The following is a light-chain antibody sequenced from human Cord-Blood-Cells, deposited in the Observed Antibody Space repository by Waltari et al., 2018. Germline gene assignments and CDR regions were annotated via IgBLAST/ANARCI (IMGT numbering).Light chain of an antibody. V-gene: IGKV3-11*01. CDR3: QQRSNWPLT. CDR1: QSVSSY. Sequence: IVLTQSPATLSLSPGEXXXXSCRASQSVSSYLAWYQQKPGQAPRLLIYDASNRATGIPARFSGSGSGTDFTLTISSLEPEDFAVYYCQQRSNWPLTFGGGTKVEIK. CDR2: DAS. J-gene: IGKJ4*01.